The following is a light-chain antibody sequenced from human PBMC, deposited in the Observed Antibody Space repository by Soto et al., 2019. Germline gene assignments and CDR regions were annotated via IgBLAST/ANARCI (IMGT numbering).Light chain of an antibody. V-gene: IGLV2-14*01. Sequence: QSVLTQPASVSGSPGQSITISCTGTSSDVGGYNYVSWYQQYPGRVPKLLIYKVSNRASGISNRFSGSKSGNTASLTISWLQAEDEADYFCTSPTPGSLYVFGSGTKVTVL. CDR1: SSDVGGYNY. J-gene: IGLJ1*01. CDR3: TSPTPGSLYV. CDR2: KVS.